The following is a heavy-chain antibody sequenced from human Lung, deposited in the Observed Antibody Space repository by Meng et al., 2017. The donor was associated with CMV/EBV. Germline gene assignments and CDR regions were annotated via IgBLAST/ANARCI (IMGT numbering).Heavy chain of an antibody. CDR3: AKDFYSTSLYYFDY. CDR2: ITYKSGST. CDR1: GFTFGDYA. D-gene: IGHD2-2*01. Sequence: LXXAASGFTFGDYAMHWVRQVPGKGLEWVSGITYKSGSTGYADSVKGRFTISRDNARNSLYLQMNNLRAEDTALYYCAKDFYSTSLYYFDYWGQGTLVXVSS. J-gene: IGHJ4*02. V-gene: IGHV3-9*01.